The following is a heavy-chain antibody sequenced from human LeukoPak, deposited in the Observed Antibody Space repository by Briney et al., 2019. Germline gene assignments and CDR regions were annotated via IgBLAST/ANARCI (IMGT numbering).Heavy chain of an antibody. CDR1: AFTFSSYG. J-gene: IGHJ4*02. CDR2: ISGDGRDI. V-gene: IGHV3-23*01. D-gene: IGHD2-2*01. Sequence: GGSLRLSCAASAFTFSSYGMSWVRQAPGKGLEWVSAISGDGRDIFYADSVKGRFTISRDNSKNTLYLQMNSLRAEDTAVYYRAKDGRYCSSTSCRKTIFDYWGQGTLVTVSS. CDR3: AKDGRYCSSTSCRKTIFDY.